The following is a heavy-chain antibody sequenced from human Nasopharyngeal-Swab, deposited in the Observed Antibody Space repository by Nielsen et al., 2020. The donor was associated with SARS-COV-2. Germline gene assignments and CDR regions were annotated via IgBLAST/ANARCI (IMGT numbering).Heavy chain of an antibody. CDR1: GFTFSTYW. Sequence: GESLKISCAASGFTFSTYWLHWVRQPPGKGLLWVSRIDTDGTITDYADSVKGRFTISRDNAKNTLYLQMNSLRAEETAVYYCARDVGGRDNYWGQGALVTVSS. CDR2: IDTDGTIT. V-gene: IGHV3-74*01. J-gene: IGHJ4*02. CDR3: ARDVGGRDNY. D-gene: IGHD2-15*01.